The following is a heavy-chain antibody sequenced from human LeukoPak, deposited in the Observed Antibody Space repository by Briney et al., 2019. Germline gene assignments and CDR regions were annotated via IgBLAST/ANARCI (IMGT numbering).Heavy chain of an antibody. Sequence: GGSLRLSCAASGFTFSSYGMHWVRQAPGKGLEWVAVISYDGSNKYYADSVKGRFTISRDNSKNTLYLQMNSLRAEDTAMYYCAKDRGYSGYGYFDYWGQGTLVTVSS. J-gene: IGHJ4*02. CDR1: GFTFSSYG. CDR2: ISYDGSNK. V-gene: IGHV3-30*18. CDR3: AKDRGYSGYGYFDY. D-gene: IGHD5-12*01.